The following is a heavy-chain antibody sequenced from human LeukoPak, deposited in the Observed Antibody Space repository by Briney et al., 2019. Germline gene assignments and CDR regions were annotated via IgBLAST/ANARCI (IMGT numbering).Heavy chain of an antibody. Sequence: ASVKVSCKASGYTFTNYDINWVRQATGQRLEWMGWMHPNNGNTGYAQKFQDRVTMTRDTSISTAYMELSSLSSEDTAVYYCARGLNSIPPWGQGTLVTVSS. CDR3: ARGLNSIPP. V-gene: IGHV1-8*01. J-gene: IGHJ5*02. D-gene: IGHD3-22*01. CDR2: MHPNNGNT. CDR1: GYTFTNYD.